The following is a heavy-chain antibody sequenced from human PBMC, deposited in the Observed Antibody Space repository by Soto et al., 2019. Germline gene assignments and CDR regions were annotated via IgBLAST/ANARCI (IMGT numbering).Heavy chain of an antibody. Sequence: SVKVSCKASGGTFSSYAISWVRQAPGQGLEWMGGIIPIFGTANYAQKFQGRVTITADESTSTAYMELSSLRSEDTAVYYCARKRAVAGTILFDYWGQGTLVTVSS. CDR2: IIPIFGTA. CDR1: GGTFSSYA. CDR3: ARKRAVAGTILFDY. D-gene: IGHD6-19*01. V-gene: IGHV1-69*13. J-gene: IGHJ4*02.